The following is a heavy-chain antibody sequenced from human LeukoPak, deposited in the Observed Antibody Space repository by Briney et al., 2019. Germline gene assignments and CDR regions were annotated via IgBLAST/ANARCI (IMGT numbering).Heavy chain of an antibody. CDR3: ARGGGLDV. V-gene: IGHV3-21*04. CDR1: GFTFSNHN. Sequence: GGSLRLSCEASGFTFSNHNMNWVRQAPGKGLEWVSSINSRSNYIYYADSVKGRFTISRDNAKESLYLQMNSLRAEDTAVYFCARGGGLDVWGQGATVTVSS. D-gene: IGHD3-16*01. CDR2: INSRSNYI. J-gene: IGHJ6*02.